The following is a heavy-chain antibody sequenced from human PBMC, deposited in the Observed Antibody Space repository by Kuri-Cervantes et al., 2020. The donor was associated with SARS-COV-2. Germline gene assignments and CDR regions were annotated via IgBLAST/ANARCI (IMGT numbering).Heavy chain of an antibody. CDR1: GYTFTDYY. D-gene: IGHD6-19*01. CDR2: INPNSAST. J-gene: IGHJ6*03. Sequence: ASVKVSCKASGYTFTDYYMHWVRQAPGQGLEWMGWINPNSASTNYAQKFQGWVTMTRDTSTSTVYMELSSLRSEDTAVYYCERDRRSGSGWDGGPYYYYYYYMDVWGKGTPVTVSS. V-gene: IGHV1-2*04. CDR3: ERDRRSGSGWDGGPYYYYYYYMDV.